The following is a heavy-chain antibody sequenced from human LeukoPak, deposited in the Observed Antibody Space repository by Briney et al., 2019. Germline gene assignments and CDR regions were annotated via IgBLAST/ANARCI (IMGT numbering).Heavy chain of an antibody. CDR3: AKDDYGSSPYGMDV. Sequence: SETLSLTCAVYGGSFSGYYWSWIRQPPGKGREWIGEINHSGRTNYNPSLKSRVTISVDTSKNQFSLKLSSVTAADTAVYYCAKDDYGSSPYGMDVWGQGTTVTVSS. J-gene: IGHJ6*01. D-gene: IGHD4-17*01. CDR2: INHSGRT. V-gene: IGHV4-34*01. CDR1: GGSFSGYY.